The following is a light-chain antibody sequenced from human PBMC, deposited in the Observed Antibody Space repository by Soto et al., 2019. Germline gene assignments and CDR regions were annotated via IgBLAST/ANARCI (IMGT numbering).Light chain of an antibody. CDR2: DAS. J-gene: IGKJ2*01. V-gene: IGKV1-33*01. CDR1: QGSADY. Sequence: DIQMTQSPSSLCASVGDRVTITCQASQGSADYLNWYQQKPGKAPKVLIYDASTLEKGDPTRFSGSGSGTDFTYNISWLEPENIATNYCQQYDDLHPTFDQGTKMEIK. CDR3: QQYDDLHPT.